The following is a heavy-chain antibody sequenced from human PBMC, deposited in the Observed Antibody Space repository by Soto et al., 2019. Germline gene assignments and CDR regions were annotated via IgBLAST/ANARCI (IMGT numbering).Heavy chain of an antibody. CDR3: ARDNSESNSWWFDP. J-gene: IGHJ5*02. V-gene: IGHV1-46*01. Sequence: QVQLVQSGAEVKQPGASVKVSCKASGFTFSRYYMHWVRQAPGQGLEWMGLINPSGVSTNYAQKFQGRVTLTRDTSTSTVSMELRSLRSEDTAVYYCARDNSESNSWWFDPWGQGTLVTVSS. CDR2: INPSGVST. D-gene: IGHD1-26*01. CDR1: GFTFSRYY.